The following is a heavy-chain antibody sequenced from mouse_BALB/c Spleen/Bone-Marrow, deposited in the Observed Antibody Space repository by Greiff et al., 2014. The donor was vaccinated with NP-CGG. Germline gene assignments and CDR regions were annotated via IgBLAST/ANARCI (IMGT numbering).Heavy chain of an antibody. CDR1: GYTFTEYT. CDR3: ARGRFAY. CDR2: INPNIGGT. V-gene: IGHV1-18*01. Sequence: EVQLQESGPELVKPGASVKISCKTSGYTFTEYTIHWVKQSHGKSLEWIGNINPNIGGTTYNQKFKGKATLTVDMSSSTAYMDLRSLTSEDSAVYYCARGRFAYWGQGTLVTVSA. J-gene: IGHJ3*01.